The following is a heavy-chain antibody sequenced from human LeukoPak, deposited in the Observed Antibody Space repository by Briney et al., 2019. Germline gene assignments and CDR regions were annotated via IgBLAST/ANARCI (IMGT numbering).Heavy chain of an antibody. CDR2: ISYDGSNK. D-gene: IGHD3-22*01. CDR1: GFTFSSYA. J-gene: IGHJ6*02. V-gene: IGHV3-30-3*01. CDR3: ARPIITMIVLYGMDV. Sequence: GGSLRLSCAASGFTFSSYAMSWVRQAPGKGLEWVAVISYDGSNKYYADSVKGRFTISRDNSKNTLYLQMNSLRAEDTAVYYCARPIITMIVLYGMDVWGQGTTVTVSS.